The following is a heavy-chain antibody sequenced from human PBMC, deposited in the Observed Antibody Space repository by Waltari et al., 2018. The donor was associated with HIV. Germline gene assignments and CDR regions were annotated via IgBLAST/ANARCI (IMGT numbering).Heavy chain of an antibody. CDR2: IRGSGDTR. V-gene: IGHV3-23*02. CDR1: GFSFSSYA. CDR3: TKDPVTAVGNINWFDP. Sequence: EVQLLESGGGLVQTGGSLRLYCIYSGFSFSSYALNWVRHAPGKGLECGSGIRGSGDTRYYGDSVKGRFTISRDNSKNKVFLQMKSLRPEDTAFYYCTKDPVTAVGNINWFDPWGQGTLVTVSS. J-gene: IGHJ5*02. D-gene: IGHD6-13*01.